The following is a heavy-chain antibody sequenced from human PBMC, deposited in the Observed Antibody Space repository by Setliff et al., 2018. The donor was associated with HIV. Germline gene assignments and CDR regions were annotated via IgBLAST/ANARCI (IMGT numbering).Heavy chain of an antibody. CDR2: FYVGGDT. Sequence: PSETLSLTCTVSGGPVSTYYWSWIRQPAGKGLEWIGRFYVGGDTNYNPSLKSRVTMSVDTSKKQFSLKLKSVTAADTAVYYCALTAHNLLRGYVDVWGKGTKVTVSS. V-gene: IGHV4-4*07. CDR1: GGPVSTYY. CDR3: ALTAHNLLRGYVDV. D-gene: IGHD7-27*01. J-gene: IGHJ6*03.